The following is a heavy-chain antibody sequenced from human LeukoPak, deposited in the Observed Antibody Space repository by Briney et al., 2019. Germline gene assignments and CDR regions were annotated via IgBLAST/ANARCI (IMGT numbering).Heavy chain of an antibody. J-gene: IGHJ6*04. CDR1: GFTFSSYA. CDR3: AELGITMIGGV. CDR2: ISDSGGNT. V-gene: IGHV3-23*01. Sequence: GGSLRLSCAASGFTFSSYAMRWVRQAPGKGLEWVSPISDSGGNTYDADSGKRRFTISRDKAKNSLDLQMNSLRAEDTAVYYCAELGITMIGGVWGKGTTVTISS. D-gene: IGHD3-10*02.